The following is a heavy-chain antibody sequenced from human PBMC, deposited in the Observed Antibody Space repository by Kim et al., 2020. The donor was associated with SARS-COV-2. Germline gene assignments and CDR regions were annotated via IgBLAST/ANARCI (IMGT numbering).Heavy chain of an antibody. D-gene: IGHD3-16*01. Sequence: GGSLRLSCAASGFTFSSYAMSWVRQAPGKGLEWVSAISNSGGSTYYADSVRGRFTISRDNSKNTLYLQMNSLRAEDTALYYCAKDMVSAFGGVTLDYWGQGTLVTVSS. CDR2: ISNSGGST. CDR3: AKDMVSAFGGVTLDY. J-gene: IGHJ4*02. CDR1: GFTFSSYA. V-gene: IGHV3-23*01.